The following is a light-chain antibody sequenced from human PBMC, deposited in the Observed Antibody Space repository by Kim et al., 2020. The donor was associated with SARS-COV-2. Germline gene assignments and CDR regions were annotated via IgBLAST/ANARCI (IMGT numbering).Light chain of an antibody. CDR2: DVS. V-gene: IGLV2-14*01. Sequence: QSALTQPASVSGSPGQWFTISCTGSNSDIGGHDYVSWYQQHPGKAPKLMIYDVSKRPSGVSNRFSGSKSGSTASLTISGLQAEDEADYYCSSYASSSTLLFGGGTQLTVL. CDR3: SSYASSSTLL. CDR1: NSDIGGHDY. J-gene: IGLJ2*01.